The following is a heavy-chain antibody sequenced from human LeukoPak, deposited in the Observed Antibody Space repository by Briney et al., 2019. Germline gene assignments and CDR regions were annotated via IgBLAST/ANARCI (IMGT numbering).Heavy chain of an antibody. Sequence: QPRGSLALTCAASGFTFSTYWMHWVRQAPGKGLVWVSRSNIDGRSTTYADSVKGRFTISRDNAKNTMFLQMNSLRAEDTAMYYCVREFRMTVSGMSLRLFGYWGRGPLVTVSS. V-gene: IGHV3-74*01. CDR2: SNIDGRST. J-gene: IGHJ4*02. CDR3: VREFRMTVSGMSLRLFGY. CDR1: GFTFSTYW. D-gene: IGHD6-19*01.